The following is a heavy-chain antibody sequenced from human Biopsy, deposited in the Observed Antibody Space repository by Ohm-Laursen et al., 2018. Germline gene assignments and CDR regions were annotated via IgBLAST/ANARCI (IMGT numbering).Heavy chain of an antibody. J-gene: IGHJ6*02. CDR2: ITSRTSST. Sequence: SLRLSCAASGFNFTVYSIVWVRQAPGKGLEWVSSITSRTSSTYYADSVKGRVTISRDNANNSVSLQMNNLRVDDTAVYYCARWYGDLFYYYNGMDVWGQGTTVTVSS. CDR1: GFNFTVYS. D-gene: IGHD3-10*01. V-gene: IGHV3-21*01. CDR3: ARWYGDLFYYYNGMDV.